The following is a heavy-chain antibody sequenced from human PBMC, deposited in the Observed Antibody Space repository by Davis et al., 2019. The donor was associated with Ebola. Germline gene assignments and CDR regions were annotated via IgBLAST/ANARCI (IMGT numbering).Heavy chain of an antibody. D-gene: IGHD2-15*01. CDR2: IRSKANSYAT. J-gene: IGHJ4*02. V-gene: IGHV3-73*01. Sequence: GESLKISCAASGFTFSGSAMHWVRQASGKGLEWVGRIRSKANSYATAYAASVKGRFTISRDDSKNTAYLQMNSLKTEDTAVYYCARDRYDIVNGYWGQGTLVTVSS. CDR3: ARDRYDIVNGY. CDR1: GFTFSGSA.